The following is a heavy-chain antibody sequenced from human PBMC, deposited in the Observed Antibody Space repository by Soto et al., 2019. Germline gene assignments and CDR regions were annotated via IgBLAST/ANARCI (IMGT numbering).Heavy chain of an antibody. CDR2: IIPIFGTA. J-gene: IGHJ4*02. D-gene: IGHD1-7*01. CDR1: GDTFSSYA. CDR3: AARDWNLYFDY. V-gene: IGHV1-69*13. Sequence: SVKVYCKASGDTFSSYAISWVRQAPGQGLEWMGGIIPIFGTANYAQKFQGRVTITADESTSTAYMELSSLRSEDTAVYYCAARDWNLYFDYWGQGTLVTFS.